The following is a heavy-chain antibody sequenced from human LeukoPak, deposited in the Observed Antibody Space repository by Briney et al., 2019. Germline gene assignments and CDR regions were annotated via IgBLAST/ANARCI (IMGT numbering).Heavy chain of an antibody. D-gene: IGHD3-22*01. Sequence: GGSLRLSCAASGFTVSSNYMSWVRQAPGKGLEWVSVIYSGGSTYYADSVKGRFTISRDNSKNTLYLQMNSLRAEETAVYYCARDRRYYYDSSGYYLDYYGMDVWGQGTTVTVSS. V-gene: IGHV3-66*01. CDR1: GFTVSSNY. J-gene: IGHJ6*02. CDR2: IYSGGST. CDR3: ARDRRYYYDSSGYYLDYYGMDV.